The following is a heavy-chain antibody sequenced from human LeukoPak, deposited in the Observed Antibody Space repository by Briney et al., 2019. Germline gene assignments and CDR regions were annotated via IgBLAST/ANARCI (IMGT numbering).Heavy chain of an antibody. CDR3: ARDSIAARVSAFDI. J-gene: IGHJ3*02. D-gene: IGHD6-6*01. Sequence: PSETLSLTCTVSGDSITSYFWSWIRQPPGKGLEWVGYIFYSGITSYNPSLKSRVTISVDTSKNQFSLKLSSVTAADTAVYYCARDSIAARVSAFDIWGQGTMVTVSS. CDR2: IFYSGIT. CDR1: GDSITSYF. V-gene: IGHV4-59*12.